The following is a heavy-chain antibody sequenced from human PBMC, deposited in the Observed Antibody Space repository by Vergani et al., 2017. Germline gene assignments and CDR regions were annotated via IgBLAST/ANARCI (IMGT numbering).Heavy chain of an antibody. CDR1: EYTFTDYF. CDR2: INPNSVGT. Sequence: QVQLVQSGAEVKKPGASLRFSCKASEYTFTDYFMHWVRQPPGQGLEWMGWINPNSVGTNYAQKFQGRVTMTRDTSISTAYMELSNLRSDDTAVYYCARVGTSSNRDYFDYWGQGTLVTVSS. CDR3: ARVGTSSNRDYFDY. V-gene: IGHV1-2*02. D-gene: IGHD2-2*01. J-gene: IGHJ4*02.